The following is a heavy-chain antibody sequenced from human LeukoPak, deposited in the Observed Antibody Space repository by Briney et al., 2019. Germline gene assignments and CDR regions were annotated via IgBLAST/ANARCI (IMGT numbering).Heavy chain of an antibody. CDR1: GGSISSGSYY. J-gene: IGHJ4*02. Sequence: SETLSLTCTVSGGSISSGSYYWSWIRQPAGKGLEWIGSIYYSGSTYYNPSLKSRVTISVDTSKDQFSLKLSSVTAADTAVYYCARTRYYYNSRSYGAPYYFDYWGQGTLVTVSS. CDR3: ARTRYYYNSRSYGAPYYFDY. CDR2: IYYSGST. V-gene: IGHV4-39*01. D-gene: IGHD3-10*01.